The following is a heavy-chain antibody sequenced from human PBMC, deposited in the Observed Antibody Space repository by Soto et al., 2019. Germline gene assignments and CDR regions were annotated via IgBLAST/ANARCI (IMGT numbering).Heavy chain of an antibody. V-gene: IGHV3-15*01. J-gene: IGHJ4*02. CDR1: GFSFINAW. CDR3: TTSPYIGCNADSCYEDY. D-gene: IGHD2-2*01. Sequence: GGSLRLSCAASGFSFINAWMSWVRQAPGKGLEWVGRIKSKNDGGATDYGAPVKARVTISRDDSKNTLYLQMNSLQAEDTAVYYCTTSPYIGCNADSCYEDYWGQGTLVTVSS. CDR2: IKSKNDGGAT.